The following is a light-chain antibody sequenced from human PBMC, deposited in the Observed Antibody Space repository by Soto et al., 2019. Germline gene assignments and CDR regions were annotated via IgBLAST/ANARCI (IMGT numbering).Light chain of an antibody. CDR3: HQYNNWPPLT. CDR1: QSVSSN. V-gene: IGKV3-15*01. J-gene: IGKJ4*01. Sequence: DIVMTQSPATLSVSPGERATLSCRASQSVSSNLAWYQQKFGQAPRLLIYGASTRATGIPARFSGSGSGTEFTHTISSLQSEDFAVYYCHQYNNWPPLTFGGGTKVDIK. CDR2: GAS.